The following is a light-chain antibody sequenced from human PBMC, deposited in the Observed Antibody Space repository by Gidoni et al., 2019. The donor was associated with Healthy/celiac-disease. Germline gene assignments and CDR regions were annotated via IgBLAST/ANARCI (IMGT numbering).Light chain of an antibody. V-gene: IGKV1-5*03. CDR2: KAS. CDR1: QSSSSW. J-gene: IGKJ2*01. Sequence: DIQMTQSPSTLSASVGDRVTSTCRASQSSSSWLAWYQQKPGKAPKLLIYKASSLESGVPSRFSGSGSGTEFTLTISSLQPDDFETYYCQQYNSYTFGQGTKLEIK. CDR3: QQYNSYT.